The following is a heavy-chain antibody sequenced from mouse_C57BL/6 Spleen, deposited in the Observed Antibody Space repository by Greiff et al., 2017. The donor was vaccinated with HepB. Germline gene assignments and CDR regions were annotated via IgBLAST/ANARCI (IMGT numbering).Heavy chain of an antibody. CDR2: IYPGSGST. V-gene: IGHV1-55*01. Sequence: QVQLQQPGAELVKPGASVKMSCKASGYTFTSYWITWVKQRPGQGLEWIGDIYPGSGSTNYNEKFKSKATLTVDTSSSTAYMQLSSLTSEDSAVYYCARKGYDYGDGMGAMDYWGQGTSVTVSS. CDR1: GYTFTSYW. D-gene: IGHD2-4*01. CDR3: ARKGYDYGDGMGAMDY. J-gene: IGHJ4*01.